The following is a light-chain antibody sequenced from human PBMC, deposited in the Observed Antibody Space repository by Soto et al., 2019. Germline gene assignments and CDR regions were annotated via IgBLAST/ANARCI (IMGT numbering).Light chain of an antibody. CDR3: QQYNNWLLIT. CDR1: QSVSSN. V-gene: IGKV3-15*01. CDR2: GAS. J-gene: IGKJ5*01. Sequence: EIVMTQSPATLSVSPGERATLSCRASQSVSSNLAWYQQKPGQAPRRLIYGASTRATGIPARFSGSGSGTEFTLTISSLQSEDFAVYYCQQYNNWLLITFGQGTRLEIK.